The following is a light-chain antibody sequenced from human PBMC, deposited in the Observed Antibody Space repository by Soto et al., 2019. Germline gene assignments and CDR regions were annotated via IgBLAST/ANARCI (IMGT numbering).Light chain of an antibody. V-gene: IGKV2-24*01. CDR2: KIS. CDR1: ESLLHSNGDTY. CDR3: MQASHFPRS. Sequence: DIVMTQTPLSSPVTLGQPASISCRSSESLLHSNGDTYLSWLHQRPGQPPRLLMYKISNRFSGVPDRFSGSGTGTDFTLKISRVEPEDVGIYYCMQASHFPRSFGQGTRVDIK. J-gene: IGKJ1*01.